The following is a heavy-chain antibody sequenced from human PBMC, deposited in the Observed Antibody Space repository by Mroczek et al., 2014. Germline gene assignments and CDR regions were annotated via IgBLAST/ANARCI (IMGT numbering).Heavy chain of an antibody. Sequence: KESGPGLVKPSQTLSLTCTVSGGSISSGSYYWSWIRQPAGKGLEWIGRIYTSGSTNYNPSLKSRVTMSVDTSKNQFSLKLSSVTAADTAVYYCARVPVFLEWLKKPTYYMDVWGKGTTVTVSS. CDR2: IYTSGST. D-gene: IGHD3-3*01. CDR1: GGSISSGSYY. V-gene: IGHV4-61*02. CDR3: ARVPVFLEWLKKPTYYMDV. J-gene: IGHJ6*03.